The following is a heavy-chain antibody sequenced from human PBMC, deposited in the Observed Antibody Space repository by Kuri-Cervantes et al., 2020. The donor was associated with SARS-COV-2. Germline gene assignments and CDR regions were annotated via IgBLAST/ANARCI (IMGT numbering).Heavy chain of an antibody. CDR2: ISSSSSTI. Sequence: GESLKISCAASGFTFSSYSMNWVRQAPGKGLEWVSYISSSSSTIYYADSVKGRFTISRDNAKNSLYLQMNSLRAVDTAVYYCARVEGISLDYWGQGTLVTVFS. V-gene: IGHV3-48*01. CDR3: ARVEGISLDY. CDR1: GFTFSSYS. D-gene: IGHD3-3*01. J-gene: IGHJ4*02.